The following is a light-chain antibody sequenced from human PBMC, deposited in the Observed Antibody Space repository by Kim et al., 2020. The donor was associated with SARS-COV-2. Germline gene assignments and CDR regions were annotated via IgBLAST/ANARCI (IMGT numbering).Light chain of an antibody. CDR1: TSNIGKNN. CDR3: STWDDSLSVWV. CDR2: KTF. Sequence: QLVLTQPPSTSGTPGQRVTISCSGSTSNIGKNNVYWYQQLPGTAPKILIYKTFHRPSEVPDRISGSKSGTSASLAISGLRSEDEAVYYCSTWDDSLSVWVFGGGTQLTVL. J-gene: IGLJ3*02. V-gene: IGLV1-47*01.